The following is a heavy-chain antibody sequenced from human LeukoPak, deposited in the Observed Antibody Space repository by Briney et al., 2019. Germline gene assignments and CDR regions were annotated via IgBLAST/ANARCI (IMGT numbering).Heavy chain of an antibody. V-gene: IGHV1-69*13. CDR2: IIPIFGTA. D-gene: IGHD3-3*01. CDR1: GGTFSSYA. CDR3: ARGSTPSFGVVIPYDFDY. Sequence: ASVKVSCKASGGTFSSYAISWVRQAPGQGLEWMGGIIPIFGTANYAQKFQGRVTITADESTSTAYMELSSLRSEDTAVYYCARGSTPSFGVVIPYDFDYWGQGTLVTVSS. J-gene: IGHJ4*02.